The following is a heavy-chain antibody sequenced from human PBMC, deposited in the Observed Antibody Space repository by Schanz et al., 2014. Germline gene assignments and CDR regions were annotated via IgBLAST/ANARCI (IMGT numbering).Heavy chain of an antibody. Sequence: YTFTSYGISWVRQAPGQGLEWMGWISPYNGNTKYAQKLQGRVPMTRDTYTSTVYRELSRLRSEDTAGDYCAREEVEAGARGNYWGQGTLDNVSS. J-gene: IGHJ4*01. CDR2: ISPYNGNT. CDR1: YTFTSYG. CDR3: AREEVEAGARGNY. D-gene: IGHD6-13*01. V-gene: IGHV1-18*01.